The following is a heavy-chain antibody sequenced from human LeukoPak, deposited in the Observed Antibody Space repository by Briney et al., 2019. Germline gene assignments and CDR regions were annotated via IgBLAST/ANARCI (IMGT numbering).Heavy chain of an antibody. CDR1: GFTSSSYW. D-gene: IGHD5-12*01. Sequence: GGSLRLSCAASGFTSSSYWMSWVRQAPGKGLEWVANIKQDGSEKYYVDSVKGRFTISRDNSKNTLYLQMNSLRAEDTAVYYCARSGVQYSGYDSGFDPWGQGTLVTVSS. J-gene: IGHJ5*02. CDR3: ARSGVQYSGYDSGFDP. CDR2: IKQDGSEK. V-gene: IGHV3-7*01.